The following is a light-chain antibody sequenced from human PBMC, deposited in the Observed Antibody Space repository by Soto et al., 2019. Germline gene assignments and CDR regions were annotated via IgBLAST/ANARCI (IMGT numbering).Light chain of an antibody. J-gene: IGKJ1*01. CDR1: QSVSTN. Sequence: EIVMTQSPATLSVSPGERATLSCRASQSVSTNLAWYQQKPGQAPRLLIYDASTRATGIPVRFSGSGSGTEFTLSISSVQSEDFAVFYCQQYNRWPRTFGQGTKVDI. CDR3: QQYNRWPRT. V-gene: IGKV3-15*01. CDR2: DAS.